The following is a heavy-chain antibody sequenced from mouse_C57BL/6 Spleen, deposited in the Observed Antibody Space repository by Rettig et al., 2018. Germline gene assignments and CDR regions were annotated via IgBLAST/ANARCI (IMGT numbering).Heavy chain of an antibody. CDR3: ARYGSYAMDY. V-gene: IGHV14-3*01. CDR2: IDPANGNT. J-gene: IGHJ4*01. D-gene: IGHD1-1*01. Sequence: LEWIGRIDPANGNTKYAPKFQGKATITADTSSNTAYLQLSSLTSEDTAIYYCARYGSYAMDYWGQGTSVTVSS.